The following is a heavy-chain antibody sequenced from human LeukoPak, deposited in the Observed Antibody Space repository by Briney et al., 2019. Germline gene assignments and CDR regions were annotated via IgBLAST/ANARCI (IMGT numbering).Heavy chain of an antibody. Sequence: GWSLRLSWAASGFTFSNYAMSWVRQAPGKGLDWVSGISGSGGSTYYADSVKGRFTISRDNSKNTLYLQMNSLRAEDTAVYYCAKCIQEYQLHKFGGFYYYYYRDVWGKGTTVTISS. D-gene: IGHD2-2*01. V-gene: IGHV3-23*01. J-gene: IGHJ6*03. CDR1: GFTFSNYA. CDR3: AKCIQEYQLHKFGGFYYYYYRDV. CDR2: ISGSGGST.